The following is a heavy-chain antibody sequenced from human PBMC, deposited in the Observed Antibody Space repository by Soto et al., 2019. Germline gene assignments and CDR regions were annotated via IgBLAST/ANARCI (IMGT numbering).Heavy chain of an antibody. CDR1: GFTFSNYG. Sequence: PGGSLRLSCAASGFTFSNYGMHLVRQAPGKGLECVSIIWHDGNNKYYADSVRGRFIISRDNSKNRLYLQMNSLRAEDTAVYYCASDLVGASDSYGLDVWGQGTPVTVSS. V-gene: IGHV3-33*01. CDR3: ASDLVGASDSYGLDV. D-gene: IGHD1-26*01. CDR2: IWHDGNNK. J-gene: IGHJ6*02.